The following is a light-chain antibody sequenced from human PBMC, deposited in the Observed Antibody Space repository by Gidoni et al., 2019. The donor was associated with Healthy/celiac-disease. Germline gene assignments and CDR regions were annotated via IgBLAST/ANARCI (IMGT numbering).Light chain of an antibody. CDR1: SSDVGGYNY. J-gene: IGLJ2*01. V-gene: IGLV2-14*03. CDR3: RSYTSSSTLV. CDR2: DVR. Sequence: QSALTQPASVSVSPGQSIPISCPGTSSDVGGYNYVSWYQQHPGKAPKLMIYDVRNRPAVVSNRFSGSKSGNTASMTSSGRQAEDEADYDCRSYTSSSTLVFGGGTKLTVL.